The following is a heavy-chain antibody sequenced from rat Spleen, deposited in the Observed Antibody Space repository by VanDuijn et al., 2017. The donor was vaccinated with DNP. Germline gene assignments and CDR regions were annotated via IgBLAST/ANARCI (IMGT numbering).Heavy chain of an antibody. J-gene: IGHJ2*01. D-gene: IGHD3-8*01. CDR3: TSNPHIRTAAPFDY. CDR1: GYTFSNYG. V-gene: IGHV5S13*01. CDR2: ISTGGGNT. Sequence: EVQLVESGGGLVQPGRSLKLSCAASGYTFSNYGMAWVRQTPTKGLEWVASISTGGGNTYYRDSVKGRFTISRDNAQNTLYLQMSKLGSEDTAIYYCTSNPHIRTAAPFDYWGQGVMVTVSS.